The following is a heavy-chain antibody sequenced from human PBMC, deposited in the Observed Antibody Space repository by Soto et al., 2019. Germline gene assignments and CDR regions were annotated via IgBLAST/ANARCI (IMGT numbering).Heavy chain of an antibody. J-gene: IGHJ6*02. CDR1: GYSFTTYG. V-gene: IGHV1-18*01. Sequence: QVQLVQSRGEVKKPGASVKVSCKTSGYSFTTYGISWVRQAPGQGLEWMGWISGYNGNTNYAQKLQGRVTMTTDTSTSTAYMEMRSLRSDDTAVYYCARAGPARYYYYGMDVWGQGSTVTVSS. CDR3: ARAGPARYYYYGMDV. CDR2: ISGYNGNT.